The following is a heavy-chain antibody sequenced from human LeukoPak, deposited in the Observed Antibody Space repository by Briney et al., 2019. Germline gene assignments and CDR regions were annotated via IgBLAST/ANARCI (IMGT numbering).Heavy chain of an antibody. CDR1: GYAFTSYY. CDR2: INPSGGST. V-gene: IGHV1-46*01. CDR3: ARAAPMIVVVEESGLFDP. Sequence: ASVKVSCKASGYAFTSYYMHWVRQAPGQGLEWMGIINPSGGSTSCAQKFQGRVTMTRDTSTSTVYMELSSLRSEDTAVYYCARAAPMIVVVEESGLFDPWGQGTLVTVSS. J-gene: IGHJ5*02. D-gene: IGHD3-22*01.